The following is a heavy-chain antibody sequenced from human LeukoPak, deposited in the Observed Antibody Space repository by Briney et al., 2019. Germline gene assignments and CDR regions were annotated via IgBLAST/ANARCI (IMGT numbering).Heavy chain of an antibody. CDR2: IKQDGSEK. Sequence: GGSLRLSCAASGFTFSSYWMSWVRQAPGKGLEWVANIKQDGSEKYYVDSVKGRFTISRDNAKNSLYLQMNSLRAEDTGVYYCARYDLWSGYSGRYYYYYGMDVWGQGTTVTGSS. J-gene: IGHJ6*02. V-gene: IGHV3-7*01. CDR3: ARYDLWSGYSGRYYYYYGMDV. CDR1: GFTFSSYW. D-gene: IGHD3-3*01.